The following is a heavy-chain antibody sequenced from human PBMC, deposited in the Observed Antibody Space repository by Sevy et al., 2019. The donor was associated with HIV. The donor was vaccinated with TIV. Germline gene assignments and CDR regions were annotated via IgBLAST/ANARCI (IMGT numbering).Heavy chain of an antibody. D-gene: IGHD6-19*01. CDR2: VSSRNGKT. CDR1: GYTFSSYD. CDR3: ARHNYQWQLDY. J-gene: IGHJ4*02. V-gene: IGHV1-8*01. Sequence: ASVKVSCKASGYTFSSYDIIWVRRATGQGLECMGWVSSRNGKTFYAQKFQGRVTMTRDTSTSTAYMELSALGSGDTAVYFCARHNYQWQLDYCGQGTLVTVSS.